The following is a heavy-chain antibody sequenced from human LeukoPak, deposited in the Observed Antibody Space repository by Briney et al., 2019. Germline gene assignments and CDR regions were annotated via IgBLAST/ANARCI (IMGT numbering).Heavy chain of an antibody. J-gene: IGHJ6*02. CDR1: GFTFSSYA. V-gene: IGHV3-23*01. CDR2: ISGSGDRT. D-gene: IGHD3-3*01. CDR3: ARTLRFFRFMDV. Sequence: GGSLRLSCAASGFTFSSYAMSWVRQAPGKGLEWVSGISGSGDRTYYADSVKGRFTISRDNSKNTLYLQMNSLRAEDTAVYYCARTLRFFRFMDVWGQGTTVTVSS.